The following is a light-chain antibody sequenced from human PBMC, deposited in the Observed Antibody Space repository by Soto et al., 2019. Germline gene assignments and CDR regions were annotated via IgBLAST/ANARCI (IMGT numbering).Light chain of an antibody. CDR1: QSVSSN. Sequence: EIVMTQSPATLSVSPGERATLSCRASQSVSSNLAWYQQKPGQAPRLLIHGASTRATGIPARFSGSGSGTEFTPTISSLQSEDFAVYYCQQYNVWPPLTFGGGTKVEIK. J-gene: IGKJ4*01. CDR2: GAS. CDR3: QQYNVWPPLT. V-gene: IGKV3-15*01.